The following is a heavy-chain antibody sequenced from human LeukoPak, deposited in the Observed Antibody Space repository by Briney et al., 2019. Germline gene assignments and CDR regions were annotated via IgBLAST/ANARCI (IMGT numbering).Heavy chain of an antibody. J-gene: IGHJ3*02. Sequence: SETLSLTCTVSGGSISSNSYYWGWIRQPPGKGLEWIGSIYYSGSTYYNPSLKSRVTISVDTSKNQFSLKLSSVTAADTAVYYCARDQDYYDSSGQPHDAFDIWGQGTMVTVSS. CDR1: GGSISSNSYY. CDR3: ARDQDYYDSSGQPHDAFDI. D-gene: IGHD3-22*01. V-gene: IGHV4-39*07. CDR2: IYYSGST.